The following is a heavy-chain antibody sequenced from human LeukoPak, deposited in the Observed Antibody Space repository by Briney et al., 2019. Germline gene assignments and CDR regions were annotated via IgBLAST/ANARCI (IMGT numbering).Heavy chain of an antibody. Sequence: SETLSLTCAVYGGSFSDYYWSWIRQPPGKGLEWIGEIHPCGSTNYNPSLKSRVTISVDTSKNQFSLKLSSVTAADTAVYYCARVGDYSLDYWGQGTLVTVSS. V-gene: IGHV4-34*01. D-gene: IGHD4-17*01. CDR1: GGSFSDYY. CDR3: ARVGDYSLDY. J-gene: IGHJ4*02. CDR2: IHPCGST.